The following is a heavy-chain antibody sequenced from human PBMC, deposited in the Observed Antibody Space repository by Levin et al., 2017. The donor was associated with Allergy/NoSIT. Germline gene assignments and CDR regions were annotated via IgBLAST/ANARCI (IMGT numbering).Heavy chain of an antibody. CDR1: GFTFSSSW. D-gene: IGHD2-15*01. Sequence: LSLTCAASGFTFSSSWMHWVRQAPGKGLVWVSRINSDGSSTTYADSVKGRFTISRDNAKNTLYLQMNSLRAEDTAVYYCARVLDCSGGTCYLPFHYWGPGTLVTVSS. J-gene: IGHJ4*02. V-gene: IGHV3-74*01. CDR2: INSDGSST. CDR3: ARVLDCSGGTCYLPFHY.